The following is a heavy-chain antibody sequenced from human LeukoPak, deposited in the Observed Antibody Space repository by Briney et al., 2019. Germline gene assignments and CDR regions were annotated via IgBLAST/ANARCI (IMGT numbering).Heavy chain of an antibody. CDR3: ARSGAGGAFDV. CDR2: MYPDGGRI. J-gene: IGHJ3*01. D-gene: IGHD3-10*01. V-gene: IGHV3-74*01. CDR1: GFTLSRDW. Sequence: GGSLRLSCAASGFTLSRDWIHWVRQAPGKGLVWVSRMYPDGGRINYADFVKGRFTISSDSAKNTLYLQLSSLRAEDTAVYYCARSGAGGAFDVWGQGTVVTVSS.